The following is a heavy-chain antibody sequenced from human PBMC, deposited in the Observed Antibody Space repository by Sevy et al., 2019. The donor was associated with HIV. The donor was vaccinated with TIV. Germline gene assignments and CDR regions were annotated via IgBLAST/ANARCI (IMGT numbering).Heavy chain of an antibody. CDR2: IKQDGSEK. J-gene: IGHJ6*02. CDR1: GFAFSSSW. Sequence: GGCLRLSCAASGFAFSSSWMTWVRQAPGKGLEWVANIKQDGSEKYYVDFLKGRFTISRDNAKNSLYLQMNSLRAEDTAVYYCARLCTGFIYYYYYGMDVWGQGTTVTVSS. V-gene: IGHV3-7*01. CDR3: ARLCTGFIYYYYYGMDV. D-gene: IGHD2-2*01.